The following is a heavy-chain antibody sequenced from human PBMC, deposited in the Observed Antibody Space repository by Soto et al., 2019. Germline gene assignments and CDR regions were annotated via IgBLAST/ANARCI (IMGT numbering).Heavy chain of an antibody. D-gene: IGHD2-15*01. CDR1: GFTFSSYA. J-gene: IGHJ6*02. CDR3: AKASSSHPAGYYYYGMDV. V-gene: IGHV3-23*01. CDR2: ISGSGGST. Sequence: PGESLKISCAASGFTFSSYAMSWVRQAPGKGLEWVSAISGSGGSTYYADSVKGRFTISRDNSKNTLYLQMNSLRAEDTAVYYCAKASSSHPAGYYYYGMDVWGQGTTVTVSS.